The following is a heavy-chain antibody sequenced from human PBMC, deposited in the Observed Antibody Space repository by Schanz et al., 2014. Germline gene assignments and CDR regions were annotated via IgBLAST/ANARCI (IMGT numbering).Heavy chain of an antibody. V-gene: IGHV1-18*01. CDR1: GYTLKDHA. D-gene: IGHD3-10*01. CDR3: VRDAGWAFGDYHGMDV. Sequence: QVQLVQSGPEVKKPGASVKVSCQASGYTLKDHAMHWVRQAPGQGLEWMGWISVYHGHTNYAEKVHGGVTMTTVTSTSTAYMELRSLISDDTAVYYCVRDAGWAFGDYHGMDVWGQGTSVTVSS. J-gene: IGHJ6*02. CDR2: ISVYHGHT.